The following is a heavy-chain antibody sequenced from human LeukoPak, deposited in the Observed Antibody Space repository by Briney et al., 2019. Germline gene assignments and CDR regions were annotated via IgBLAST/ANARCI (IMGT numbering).Heavy chain of an antibody. CDR3: ATLPVITFGGVYYFDY. CDR1: GYTLTELS. D-gene: IGHD3-16*01. Sequence: ASVKVSCKVSGYTLTELSMHWVRQAPGKGLEWMGGFDPEDGETIYAQKFQGRVTMTEDTSTDTAYMELSSLRSEDTAVYYCATLPVITFGGVYYFDYWGQGTLVTVSS. J-gene: IGHJ4*02. CDR2: FDPEDGET. V-gene: IGHV1-24*01.